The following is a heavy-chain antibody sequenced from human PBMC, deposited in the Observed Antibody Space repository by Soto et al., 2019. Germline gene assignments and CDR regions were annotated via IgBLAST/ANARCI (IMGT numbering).Heavy chain of an antibody. CDR1: GGTFSSYA. Sequence: QVQLVQSGAEVKKPGSSVKVSCKASGGTFSSYAISWVRQAPGQGLEWMGGIIPIFGTANYAQKCQGRVTITADESTSTAYMELSSLRSEDTAVYYCATDGDCTNGVCPAYYFDYWGQGTLVTVSS. CDR2: IIPIFGTA. D-gene: IGHD2-8*01. CDR3: ATDGDCTNGVCPAYYFDY. J-gene: IGHJ4*02. V-gene: IGHV1-69*12.